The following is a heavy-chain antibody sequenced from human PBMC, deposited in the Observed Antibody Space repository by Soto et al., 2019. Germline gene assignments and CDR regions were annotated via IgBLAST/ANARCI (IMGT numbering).Heavy chain of an antibody. D-gene: IGHD3-22*01. CDR3: ARDRSPSSAYWWLDY. V-gene: IGHV1-46*01. J-gene: IGHJ4*02. CDR2: INPYGGAA. Sequence: QVQLVQSGAEVKKPGASVKVSCKASGYTFTSTWMHWVRQAPGQGLEWMGIINPYGGAATYVEKFQGRVTMTRDTSTATDYLELSSLRSEDTSMYYCARDRSPSSAYWWLDYWGQGTQVTVSS. CDR1: GYTFTSTW.